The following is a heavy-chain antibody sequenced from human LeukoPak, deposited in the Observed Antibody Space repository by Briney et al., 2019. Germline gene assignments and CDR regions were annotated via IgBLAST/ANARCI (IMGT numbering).Heavy chain of an antibody. CDR1: GFTFSSYG. V-gene: IGHV3-33*01. Sequence: GGSLRLSCAASGFTFSSYGMHRVRQAPGKGLEWVAVIWYDGSNKYYADSVKGRFTISRDNSKNTLYLQMNSLRAEDTAVYYCASSDYYGSGIYDYWGQGTLVTVSS. CDR2: IWYDGSNK. J-gene: IGHJ4*02. CDR3: ASSDYYGSGIYDY. D-gene: IGHD3-10*01.